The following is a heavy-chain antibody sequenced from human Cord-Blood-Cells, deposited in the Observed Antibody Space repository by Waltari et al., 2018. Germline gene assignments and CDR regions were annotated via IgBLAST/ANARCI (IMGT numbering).Heavy chain of an antibody. Sequence: QVQLVQSGAEVKKPGASVKVSCKASGYTFTGSYMHWVRQAPGQGLEWMGWINPNSGGTNYAQKFQGWVTMTRDTSISTAYMELSRLRSDDTAVYYCARAGYDFWSGYYFFDYWGQGTLVTVSS. CDR1: GYTFTGSY. CDR3: ARAGYDFWSGYYFFDY. D-gene: IGHD3-3*01. V-gene: IGHV1-2*04. CDR2: INPNSGGT. J-gene: IGHJ4*02.